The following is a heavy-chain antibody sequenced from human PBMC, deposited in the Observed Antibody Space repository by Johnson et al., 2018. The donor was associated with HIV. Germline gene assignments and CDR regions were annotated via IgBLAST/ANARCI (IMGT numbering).Heavy chain of an antibody. CDR2: IWYDGSNK. V-gene: IGHV3-33*06. J-gene: IGHJ3*02. D-gene: IGHD3-22*01. CDR3: AKGQSSGYPKDASEI. CDR1: GFTFSSYG. Sequence: QVQLVESGGGVVQPGRSLRLSCAASGFTFSSYGMHWVRQAPGKGLEWVAVIWYDGSNKYYADSVKGRFTISRDNSKNTLYLQMNSLRAEDTAVYYCAKGQSSGYPKDASEIWGRGTIVTISS.